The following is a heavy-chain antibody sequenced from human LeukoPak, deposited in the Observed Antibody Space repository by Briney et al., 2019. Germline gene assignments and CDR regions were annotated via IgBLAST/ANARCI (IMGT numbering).Heavy chain of an antibody. D-gene: IGHD3-10*01. CDR3: ARVGSGSFDY. J-gene: IGHJ4*02. Sequence: SETLSLTCTVSGGSIGTYYWSWIRQPPGKGLEWIGYIYYSGNTNCNPSLKSRVTISIDTSKNQFSLKLSSVTAADTAVHYCARVGSGSFDYWGQGTLVTVSS. V-gene: IGHV4-59*01. CDR2: IYYSGNT. CDR1: GGSIGTYY.